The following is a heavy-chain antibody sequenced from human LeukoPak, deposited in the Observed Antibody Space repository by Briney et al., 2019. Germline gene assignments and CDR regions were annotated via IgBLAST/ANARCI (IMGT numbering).Heavy chain of an antibody. CDR2: ISSNGNTE. D-gene: IGHD6-13*01. V-gene: IGHV3-48*03. J-gene: IGHJ4*02. CDR3: ARGDSSSWYPFDY. CDR1: GFSFSSHP. Sequence: GGSLRLSCAASGFSFSSHPINWVRQAPGKGLEWVSHISSNGNTEYYLDSVRLRFTMSRDNAKNLLFLQLDSLRAEDTAVYYCARGDSSSWYPFDYWSQGTLVTVSS.